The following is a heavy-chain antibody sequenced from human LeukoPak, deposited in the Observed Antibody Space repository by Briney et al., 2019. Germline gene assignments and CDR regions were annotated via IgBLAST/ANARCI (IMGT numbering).Heavy chain of an antibody. CDR1: GYTFTSYG. D-gene: IGHD3-22*01. J-gene: IGHJ4*02. V-gene: IGHV1-69*13. CDR2: IIPIFGTA. Sequence: SVKVSCKASGYTFTSYGISWVRQAPGRGLEWMGGIIPIFGTANYAQKFQGRVTITADESTSTAYMELSSLRSEDTAVYYCALNYDSSGYWFYYWGQGTLVTVSS. CDR3: ALNYDSSGYWFYY.